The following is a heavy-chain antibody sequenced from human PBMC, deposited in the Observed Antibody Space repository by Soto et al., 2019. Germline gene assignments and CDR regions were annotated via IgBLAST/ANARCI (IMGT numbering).Heavy chain of an antibody. CDR3: ARVISRGSYFFDY. V-gene: IGHV1-2*02. D-gene: IGHD3-16*01. CDR1: GYTFTGYY. Sequence: ASVKVSCKASGYTFTGYYIHWVRQAPGQGLEWMGWINPNSGGTKYAHNFQGSVTMTSDTSINTAYMELSGLTSDDTALYYCARVISRGSYFFDYWGQGTLVTVS. CDR2: INPNSGGT. J-gene: IGHJ4*02.